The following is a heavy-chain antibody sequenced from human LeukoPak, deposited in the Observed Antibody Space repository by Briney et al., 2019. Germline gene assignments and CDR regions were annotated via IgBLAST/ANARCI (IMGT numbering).Heavy chain of an antibody. CDR2: IYYSGST. V-gene: IGHV4-59*01. CDR3: ARAGTAMPWGYYYYYMDV. J-gene: IGHJ6*03. D-gene: IGHD5-18*01. CDR1: GGSISSYY. Sequence: SETLSLTCTVSGGSISSYYWGWIRQPPGKGLEWIGYIYYSGSTNYNPSLKSRVTISVDTSKNQFSLKLSSVTAADTAVYYCARAGTAMPWGYYYYYMDVWGEGTTVTVSS.